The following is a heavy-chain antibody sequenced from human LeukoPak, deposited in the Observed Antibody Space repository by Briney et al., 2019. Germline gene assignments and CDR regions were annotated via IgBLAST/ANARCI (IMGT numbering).Heavy chain of an antibody. Sequence: ASVKVSCKVSGYTLTELSTHWVRQAPGKGLEWMGGFDPEDGETIYAQKFQGRVTMTEDTSTDTAYMELSSLRSEDTAVYYCATGKAGYSSSLNSPLYYYFDYWGQGTLVTVSS. D-gene: IGHD6-6*01. V-gene: IGHV1-24*01. CDR1: GYTLTELS. CDR3: ATGKAGYSSSLNSPLYYYFDY. J-gene: IGHJ4*02. CDR2: FDPEDGET.